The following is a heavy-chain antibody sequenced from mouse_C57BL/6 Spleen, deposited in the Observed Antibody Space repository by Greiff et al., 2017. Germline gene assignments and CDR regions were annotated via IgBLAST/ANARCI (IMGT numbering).Heavy chain of an antibody. Sequence: VQLQQSGAELVRPGASVTLSCKASGYTFTDYEMHWVKQTPVHGLEWIGAIDPETGGTAYNQKFKGKAILTADKSSSPAYMELRSLTSEDSAVYYCTRSLTTVVVQDFDYWGQGTTLTVSS. CDR1: GYTFTDYE. CDR2: IDPETGGT. V-gene: IGHV1-15*01. D-gene: IGHD1-1*01. CDR3: TRSLTTVVVQDFDY. J-gene: IGHJ2*01.